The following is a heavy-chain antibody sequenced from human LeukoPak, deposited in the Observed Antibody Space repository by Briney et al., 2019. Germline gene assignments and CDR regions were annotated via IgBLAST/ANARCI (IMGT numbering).Heavy chain of an antibody. D-gene: IGHD3-16*01. Sequence: SETLSLTCAVYGGSFSGYYWSWIRQPAGKGLEWIGRIYTSGSTNYNPSLKSRVTMSVDTSKNQFSLKLSSVTAADTAVYYCARGGVQNTGAFDIWGQGTMVTVSS. V-gene: IGHV4-59*10. J-gene: IGHJ3*02. CDR3: ARGGVQNTGAFDI. CDR2: IYTSGST. CDR1: GGSFSGYY.